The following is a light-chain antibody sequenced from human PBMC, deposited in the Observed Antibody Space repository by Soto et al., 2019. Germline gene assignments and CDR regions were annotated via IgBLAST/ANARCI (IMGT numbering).Light chain of an antibody. CDR3: QQSYSTPLT. V-gene: IGKV1-39*01. CDR2: AAF. Sequence: IQMTQSPSSLSASVGDRVTISCRASRTISGYLNWYQQKPGTAPKLLIYAAFTLPSGVPSRFSGSGSGTDFTLTISSLQPEDFATYHCQQSYSTPLTFGGGTKLEIK. J-gene: IGKJ4*01. CDR1: RTISGY.